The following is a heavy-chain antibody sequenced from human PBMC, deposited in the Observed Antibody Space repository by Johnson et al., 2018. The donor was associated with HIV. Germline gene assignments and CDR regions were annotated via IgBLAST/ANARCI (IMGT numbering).Heavy chain of an antibody. CDR3: ARGSFMITLGGVIGGNAFDI. D-gene: IGHD3-16*01. J-gene: IGHJ3*02. Sequence: QVQLVESGGGVVQPGRSLRLSCAASGFTFSSYAMHWVRQAPGKGLEWVAVISYDGSNKYYADSVKGRFTISRDNSKNTLYLQMNSLRAEDTAGYYCARGSFMITLGGVIGGNAFDIWGQGTMVTVSS. CDR1: GFTFSSYA. CDR2: ISYDGSNK. V-gene: IGHV3-30*04.